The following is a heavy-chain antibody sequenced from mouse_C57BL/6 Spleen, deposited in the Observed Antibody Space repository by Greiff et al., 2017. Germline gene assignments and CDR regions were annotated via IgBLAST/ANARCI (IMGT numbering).Heavy chain of an antibody. D-gene: IGHD2-1*01. CDR3: ARYNLPHARDY. J-gene: IGHJ4*01. CDR2: IRNKANGYTT. CDR1: GFTFTDYY. V-gene: IGHV7-3*01. Sequence: EVKLVESGGGLVQPGGSLSLSCAASGFTFTDYYMSWVRQPPGKALEWLGFIRNKANGYTTEYSASVKGRFTISRDNSQSILYLQMNALRAEDSATYYCARYNLPHARDYWGQGTSVTVSS.